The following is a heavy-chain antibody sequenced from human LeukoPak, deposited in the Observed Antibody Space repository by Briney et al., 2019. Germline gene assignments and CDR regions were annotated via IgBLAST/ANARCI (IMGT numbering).Heavy chain of an antibody. CDR2: IYFSGST. V-gene: IGHV4-59*08. D-gene: IGHD6-19*01. CDR1: GGSISSCH. CDR3: ARLKAVAGSCDYFDY. Sequence: PSETLSLTCTVSGGSISSCHWSWIRQPPGKGLEWIGYIYFSGSTNYDPSLKSRVTISVDTSKNQFSLKLTSVTAADTAVYYCARLKAVAGSCDYFDYWGQGTPVTVSS. J-gene: IGHJ4*02.